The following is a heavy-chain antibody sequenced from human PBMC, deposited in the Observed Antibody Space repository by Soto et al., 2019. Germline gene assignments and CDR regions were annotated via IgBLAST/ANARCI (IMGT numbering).Heavy chain of an antibody. D-gene: IGHD3-3*01. Sequence: GGSLRLSCAASGFSVSSKYVSWVRQAPGKGLEWVSVIYSGGSTYYADSVKGRFTISRDNSKNTLYLQMNSLRAEDTAVYYCAREQVLRFLRAYDAFDIWGQGTIVTVSS. V-gene: IGHV3-66*01. CDR1: GFSVSSKY. J-gene: IGHJ3*02. CDR2: IYSGGST. CDR3: AREQVLRFLRAYDAFDI.